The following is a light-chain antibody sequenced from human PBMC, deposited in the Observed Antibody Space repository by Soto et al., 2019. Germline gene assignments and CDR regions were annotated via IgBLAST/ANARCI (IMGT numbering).Light chain of an antibody. Sequence: DVVLTQSPLSLPVTPGQPAYSSCRTNQSFVHSDGVAYFSWFQKRGGRSRRRLIYKVSNRASGVDGICGGSGGADDFVMKSSRVADEDVGVYCRMQGNQWPITFGQGTRLEIK. CDR1: QSFVHSDGVAY. V-gene: IGKV2-30*02. CDR3: MQGNQWPIT. CDR2: KVS. J-gene: IGKJ5*01.